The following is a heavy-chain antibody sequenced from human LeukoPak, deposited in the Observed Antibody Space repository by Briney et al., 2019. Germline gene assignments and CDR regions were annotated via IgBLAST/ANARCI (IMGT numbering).Heavy chain of an antibody. D-gene: IGHD3-3*01. CDR3: AKGVPLSGRTTHFDY. CDR2: ITNSGSTT. V-gene: IGHV3-23*05. J-gene: IGHJ4*02. Sequence: GRSLRLSCAASGFTFSNYAMTWVRQAPGKGLEWVAIITNSGSTTYYADSVKGRFTISRDNSETTLRLQMNSLRADDTATYYCAKGVPLSGRTTHFDYWGQGTLVIVSS. CDR1: GFTFSNYA.